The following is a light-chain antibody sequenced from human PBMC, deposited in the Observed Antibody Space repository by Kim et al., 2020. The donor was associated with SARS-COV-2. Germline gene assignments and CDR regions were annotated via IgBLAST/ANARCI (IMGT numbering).Light chain of an antibody. CDR2: AAS. Sequence: AAVEARVTIPCRATQDIDNYVAWYQQKPGKAPNLLISAASTLQSGVPSRFSGSGSGTDFALTINSLQPEDFATYYCQYLKSYPLTFGQGTRLEIK. CDR3: QYLKSYPLT. V-gene: IGKV1-9*01. J-gene: IGKJ5*01. CDR1: QDIDNY.